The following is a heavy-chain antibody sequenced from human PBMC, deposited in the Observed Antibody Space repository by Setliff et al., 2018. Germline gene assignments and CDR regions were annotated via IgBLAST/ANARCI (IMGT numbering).Heavy chain of an antibody. V-gene: IGHV1-18*01. CDR3: RSRAPSVVLAADFDF. J-gene: IGHJ4*02. CDR1: GFSFTSFG. CDR2: ISGYTGET. Sequence: GASVKVSCKTSGFSFTSFGFSWVRQAPGQGLEWMGSISGYTGETNYAQKFQARVTMTADTSTKTVYMELRSLTSDDTAVYCTRSRAPSVVLAADFDFWGQGTPVTVSS. D-gene: IGHD2-21*01.